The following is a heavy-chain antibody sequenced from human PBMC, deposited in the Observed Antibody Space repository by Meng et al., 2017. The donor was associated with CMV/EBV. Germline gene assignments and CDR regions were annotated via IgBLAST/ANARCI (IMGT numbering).Heavy chain of an antibody. D-gene: IGHD2-15*01. CDR1: GYTFTSYY. V-gene: IGHV1-46*01. Sequence: ASVKVSCKASGYTFTSYYMHWVRQAPGQGLEWMGIINPSGGSPSYAQEFQGRVTMTRDTSTSTVDMELSSLRSEDTAVYYCARDRITPFDYWGQGTLVTVSS. CDR2: INPSGGSP. J-gene: IGHJ4*02. CDR3: ARDRITPFDY.